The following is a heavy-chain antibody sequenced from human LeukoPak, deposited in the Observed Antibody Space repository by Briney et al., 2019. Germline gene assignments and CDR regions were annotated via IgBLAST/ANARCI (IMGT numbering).Heavy chain of an antibody. V-gene: IGHV3-23*01. Sequence: GGSLRLSCTASGLILRNYAMTWVRQAPRKGLEWVSTISGDGTETFYADSVKGRFTISRDNSKNTLYLQMNSLRAEDTAVYYCAKDYLYNCIDNWGQGTLVTVSS. CDR3: AKDYLYNCIDN. CDR1: GLILRNYA. J-gene: IGHJ5*02. CDR2: ISGDGTET.